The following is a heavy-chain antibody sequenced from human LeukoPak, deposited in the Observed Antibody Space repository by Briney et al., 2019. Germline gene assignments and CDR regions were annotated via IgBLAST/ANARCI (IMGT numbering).Heavy chain of an antibody. CDR3: ARGYRSTTSCYMDV. Sequence: ASVKVSCKASGHTSTTYAIHWVRQAPGQGLEWMGWIHAGNGNIKYSQKFQGRVTITGDTSASTAYLELSSLRSEDTAIYYCARGYRSTTSCYMDVWGQGTTVTVSS. D-gene: IGHD2-2*01. J-gene: IGHJ6*02. CDR2: IHAGNGNI. CDR1: GHTSTTYA. V-gene: IGHV1-3*01.